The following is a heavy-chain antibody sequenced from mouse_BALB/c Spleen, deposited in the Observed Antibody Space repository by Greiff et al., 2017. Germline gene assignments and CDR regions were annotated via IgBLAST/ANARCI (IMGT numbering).Heavy chain of an antibody. CDR1: GFTFSSYG. CDR3: ARPLDGWAMDY. Sequence: EVQVVESGGDLVKPGGSLKLSCAASGFTFSSYGMSWVRQTPDKRLEWVATISSGGSYTYYPDSVKGRFTISRDNAKNTLYLQMSSLKSEDTAMYYCARPLDGWAMDYWGQGTSVTVSS. J-gene: IGHJ4*01. D-gene: IGHD2-3*01. V-gene: IGHV5-6*01. CDR2: ISSGGSYT.